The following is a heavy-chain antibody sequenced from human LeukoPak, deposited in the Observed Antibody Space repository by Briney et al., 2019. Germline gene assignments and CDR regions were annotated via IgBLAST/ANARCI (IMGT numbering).Heavy chain of an antibody. CDR1: GGSISSSSYY. Sequence: SETLSLTCTVSGGSISSSSYYWGWIRQPPGKGLEWIGGIYYSGSTYYNPSLKSRVTISVDTSKNQFSLKLSSVTAADTAVYYCARVEAGATNYWGQGTLVTVSS. D-gene: IGHD6-13*01. V-gene: IGHV4-39*07. CDR2: IYYSGST. J-gene: IGHJ4*02. CDR3: ARVEAGATNY.